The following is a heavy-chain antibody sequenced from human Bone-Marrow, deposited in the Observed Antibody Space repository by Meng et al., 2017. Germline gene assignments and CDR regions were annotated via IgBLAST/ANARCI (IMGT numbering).Heavy chain of an antibody. CDR2: VSFTGGST. Sequence: GESLKISCAASGFTFNNYAMSWVRQAPGKGLEWVSGVSFTGGSTYYADSVRGRSTISRDNSKNIVYLHMNALRAADTAVYFCAKDREYNSGWSDAFDLWGRGTVVTVSS. CDR1: GFTFNNYA. CDR3: AKDREYNSGWSDAFDL. J-gene: IGHJ3*01. V-gene: IGHV3-23*01. D-gene: IGHD6-19*01.